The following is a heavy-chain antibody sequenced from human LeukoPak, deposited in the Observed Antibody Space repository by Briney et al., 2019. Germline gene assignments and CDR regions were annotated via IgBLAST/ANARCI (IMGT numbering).Heavy chain of an antibody. J-gene: IGHJ4*02. D-gene: IGHD6-13*01. V-gene: IGHV3-23*01. CDR3: ASAAGYSSSWYVDY. CDR2: ISGSGGST. CDR1: GFTFSSYA. Sequence: GGSVSRSCAASGFTFSSYAMSWVRQAPGKGLEWVSAISGSGGSTYYADSVKGRFTISRDNSKNTLYLQMNSLRAEDTAVYYCASAAGYSSSWYVDYWGQGTLVTVSS.